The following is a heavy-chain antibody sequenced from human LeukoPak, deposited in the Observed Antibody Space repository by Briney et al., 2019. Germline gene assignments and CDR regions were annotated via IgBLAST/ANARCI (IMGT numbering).Heavy chain of an antibody. V-gene: IGHV1-8*03. D-gene: IGHD3-16*02. Sequence: ASVKVSCKASGYTFTSYDINWVRQATGQGLEWMGWMNPNSGNTGYAQKFQGRVTITRNTSISTAYMELSSLRSEDTAVYYCAADVATRYRQYYYYYMDVWGKGTTVTVSS. J-gene: IGHJ6*03. CDR3: AADVATRYRQYYYYYMDV. CDR2: MNPNSGNT. CDR1: GYTFTSYD.